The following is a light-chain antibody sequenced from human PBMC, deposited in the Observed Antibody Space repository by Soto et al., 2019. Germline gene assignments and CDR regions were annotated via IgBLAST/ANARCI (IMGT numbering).Light chain of an antibody. CDR3: QQRSNWPSFT. Sequence: EIVLTQSPATLSLSPGQRATLSCRASQSVSTCFAWYQQKPGQAPRLLIYDASNRATGIPARFSGSGSGTAFTLTISSLEPEDFAVYYCQQRSNWPSFTFGQGTRLEIK. CDR2: DAS. J-gene: IGKJ5*01. CDR1: QSVSTC. V-gene: IGKV3-11*01.